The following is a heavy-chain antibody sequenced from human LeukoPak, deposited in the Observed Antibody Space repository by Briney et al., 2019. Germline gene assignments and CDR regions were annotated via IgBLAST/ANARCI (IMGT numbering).Heavy chain of an antibody. CDR1: GFTFSSYG. CDR2: ISYDGSNK. V-gene: IGHV3-30*18. D-gene: IGHD3-22*01. Sequence: GGCLRLSCAASGFTFSSYGMDCVSQDPGKGLEWVAFISYDGSNKNYADSVKGRFTISRDNSKNTLYLQMNSLRAEDTAVYYCANHYYDCSGRGDYWGQGTLVTVPS. CDR3: ANHYYDCSGRGDY. J-gene: IGHJ4*02.